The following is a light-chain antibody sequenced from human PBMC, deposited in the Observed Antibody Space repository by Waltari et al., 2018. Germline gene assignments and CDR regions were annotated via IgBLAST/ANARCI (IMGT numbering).Light chain of an antibody. J-gene: IGKJ1*01. Sequence: EIVLTQSPGTLSLSPGERATLSCRASQSISKYLVWYQQKPGQPPRILIYETSIRATGIPDRFSGSGSGTDFSLTISRLEPEDFAVYYCQKYGTLPATFGQGTKVEIK. V-gene: IGKV3-20*01. CDR1: QSISKY. CDR3: QKYGTLPAT. CDR2: ETS.